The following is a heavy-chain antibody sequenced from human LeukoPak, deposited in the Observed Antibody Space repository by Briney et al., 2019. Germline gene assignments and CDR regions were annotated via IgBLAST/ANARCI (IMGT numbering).Heavy chain of an antibody. J-gene: IGHJ4*02. CDR1: GYTFTGYY. D-gene: IGHD3-3*01. Sequence: ASVTVSCKASGYTFTGYYMHWVRQAPGQGLEWMGWINPNSGGTNYAQKFQGRVTMTRDTSISTAYMELSRLRSDDTAVYYCARARSDGHYRVMDYWGQGTLVTVSS. V-gene: IGHV1-2*02. CDR2: INPNSGGT. CDR3: ARARSDGHYRVMDY.